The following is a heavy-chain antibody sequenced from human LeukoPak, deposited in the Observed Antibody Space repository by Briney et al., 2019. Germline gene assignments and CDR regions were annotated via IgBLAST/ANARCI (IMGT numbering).Heavy chain of an antibody. J-gene: IGHJ4*02. CDR1: GGSINNYN. CDR3: ATVLYGSKGFDY. V-gene: IGHV4-59*01. D-gene: IGHD2-2*01. Sequence: SETLSLTCTVSGGSINNYNWSWIRHPPGEGLEWIAFFHHNVTNSYTPSATGRVTISFDTSKNHLSLDLRSVTDADTATYYCATVLYGSKGFDYWGQGTLVTVAA. CDR2: FHHNVTN.